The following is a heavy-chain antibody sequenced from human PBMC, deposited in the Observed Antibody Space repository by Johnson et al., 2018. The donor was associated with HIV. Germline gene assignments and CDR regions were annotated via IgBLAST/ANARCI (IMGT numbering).Heavy chain of an antibody. D-gene: IGHD6-19*01. CDR3: ARLPGYSSGWTLGAFDI. CDR2: ISYDGSNK. J-gene: IGHJ3*02. Sequence: QVQLVESGGGVVQPGRSLRLYCAASGFTFSDYAIHWVRQAPGKGLEWVAVISYDGSNKYYADSVKGRFTISRDNSKNTLYLQMNSLRAEDTAVYYCARLPGYSSGWTLGAFDIWGQGTMVTVSS. V-gene: IGHV3-30-3*01. CDR1: GFTFSDYA.